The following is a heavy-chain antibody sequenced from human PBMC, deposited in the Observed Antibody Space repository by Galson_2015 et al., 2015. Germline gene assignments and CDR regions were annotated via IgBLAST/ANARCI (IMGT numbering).Heavy chain of an antibody. CDR3: ARVGTGTGGMVRGVEDY. Sequence: YYSGSTYYNPSLKSRVTISVDTSKNQFSLKLSSVTAADTAVYYCARVGTGTGGMVRGVEDYWGQGTLVTVSS. CDR2: YYSGST. V-gene: IGHV4-31*02. D-gene: IGHD3-10*01. J-gene: IGHJ4*02.